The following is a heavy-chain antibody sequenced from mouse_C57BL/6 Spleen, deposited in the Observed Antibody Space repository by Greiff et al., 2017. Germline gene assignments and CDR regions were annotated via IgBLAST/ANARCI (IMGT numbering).Heavy chain of an antibody. V-gene: IGHV1-81*01. D-gene: IGHD1-1*01. CDR3: ARGVYYGSSHYYFDY. Sequence: VQGVESGAELARPGASVKLSCKASGYTFTSYGISWVKQRPGPGLEWIGEIYPRSGNTYYNEKFNGKATLTADKSSSTAYMELRSLTSEDSAVYFCARGVYYGSSHYYFDYWGRGSTLTVAS. CDR1: GYTFTSYG. CDR2: IYPRSGNT. J-gene: IGHJ2*01.